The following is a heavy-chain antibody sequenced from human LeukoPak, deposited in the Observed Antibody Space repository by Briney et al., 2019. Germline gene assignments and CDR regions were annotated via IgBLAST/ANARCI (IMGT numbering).Heavy chain of an antibody. CDR3: AREVGSGSYYVPHYFDY. CDR1: GFTFSSYS. V-gene: IGHV3-21*01. D-gene: IGHD3-10*01. CDR2: ISSSSSYI. Sequence: GGSLRLSCAASGFTFSSYSMNWVRQAPGKGLEWVSSISSSSSYIYYADSVKGRFTISRDNAKNSLYLQMTSLRAEDTAVYYCAREVGSGSYYVPHYFDYWGQGTLVTVSS. J-gene: IGHJ4*02.